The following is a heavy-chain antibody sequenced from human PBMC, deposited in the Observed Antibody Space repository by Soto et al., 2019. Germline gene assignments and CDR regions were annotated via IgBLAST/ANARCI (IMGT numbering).Heavy chain of an antibody. V-gene: IGHV3-30-3*01. D-gene: IGHD2-8*01. CDR2: ISYDGSNK. J-gene: IGHJ4*02. Sequence: GGSLRLSCAASGLTFSSYAMHWVRQAPGKGLEWVAVISYDGSNKYYADSVKGRFTISRDNSKNTLYLQMNSLRAEDTAVYYCARGQDIVLMATLGNEYYFDYWGQGTLVTVSS. CDR1: GLTFSSYA. CDR3: ARGQDIVLMATLGNEYYFDY.